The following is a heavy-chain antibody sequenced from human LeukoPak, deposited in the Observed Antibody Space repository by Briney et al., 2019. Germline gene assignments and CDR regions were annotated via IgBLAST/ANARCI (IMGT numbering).Heavy chain of an antibody. CDR3: ARDTYYYDSSGYYKRYDY. Sequence: GASVKVSCKASGYTFTSYAMHWVRQAPGQRLEWMGWISAYNGNTNYAQKLQGRVTMTTDTSTSTAYMELRSLRSDDTAVYYCARDTYYYDSSGYYKRYDYWGQGTLVTVSS. V-gene: IGHV1-18*01. CDR1: GYTFTSYA. J-gene: IGHJ4*02. D-gene: IGHD3-22*01. CDR2: ISAYNGNT.